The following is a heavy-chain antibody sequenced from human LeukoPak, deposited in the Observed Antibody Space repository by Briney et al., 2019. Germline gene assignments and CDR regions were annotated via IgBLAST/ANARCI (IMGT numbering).Heavy chain of an antibody. CDR2: VDSSGNA. D-gene: IGHD6-19*01. J-gene: IGHJ4*02. CDR1: GGSISTSGYY. V-gene: IGHV4-39*07. CDR3: TRDRGQWLVDY. Sequence: SETLSLTCTVSGGSISTSGYYWGWIRQPPGKGLEYFASVDSSGNAYYNPSLQSRVTISSDTSKNQFSLKLSSVTAADTAVYYCTRDRGQWLVDYWGQGTLVTVSS.